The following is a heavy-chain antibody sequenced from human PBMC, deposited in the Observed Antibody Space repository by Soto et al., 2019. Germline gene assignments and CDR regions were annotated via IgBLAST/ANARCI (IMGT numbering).Heavy chain of an antibody. V-gene: IGHV1-2*02. J-gene: IGHJ5*02. CDR2: INPNSGGT. D-gene: IGHD6-19*01. CDR3: ARATVVDGTRWFAP. Sequence: QVQLVQSGAEVKKPGASVKVSCKASGYTFTGYYMHWVRQAPGQGLEWMGWINPNSGGTNYAQKFQGRVNMTRDTSISTAYMEMSRLRSDDTAVYYCARATVVDGTRWFAPWGQGTLVTVSS. CDR1: GYTFTGYY.